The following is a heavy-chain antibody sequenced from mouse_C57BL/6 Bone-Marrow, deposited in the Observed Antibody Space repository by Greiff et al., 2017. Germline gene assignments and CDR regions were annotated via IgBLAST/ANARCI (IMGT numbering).Heavy chain of an antibody. CDR3: ARALRAY. D-gene: IGHD1-1*01. V-gene: IGHV1S135*01. CDR2: IDPFNGGT. CDR1: GYSFTSYY. J-gene: IGHJ3*01. Sequence: EVKLQESGPELMKPGASVKISCKASGYSFTSYYMHWVKQSHGKSLEWIGYIDPFNGGTSYNQKFKGKATLTVDKSSSTAYMHLSSLTSEDSAVYYCARALRAYWGQGTLVTVSA.